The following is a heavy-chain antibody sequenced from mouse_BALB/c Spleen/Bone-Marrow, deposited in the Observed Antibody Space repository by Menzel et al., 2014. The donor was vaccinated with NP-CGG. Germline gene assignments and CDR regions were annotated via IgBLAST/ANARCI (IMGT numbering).Heavy chain of an antibody. V-gene: IGHV1-7*01. CDR2: INPSTGYT. Sequence: VKLMESGAELAKPGASVKMSCKASGYTFTSYWMHWVKQRPGQGLEWIGYINPSTGYTEYNQKFKDKATLTAVKSSTTAYMQLRSLTSEDSAVYCCARDDYDAIAYWGQGTLVTVSA. CDR3: ARDDYDAIAY. J-gene: IGHJ3*01. CDR1: GYTFTSYW. D-gene: IGHD2-4*01.